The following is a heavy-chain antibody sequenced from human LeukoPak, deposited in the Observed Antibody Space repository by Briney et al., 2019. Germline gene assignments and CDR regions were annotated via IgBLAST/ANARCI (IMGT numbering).Heavy chain of an antibody. CDR1: GFTFSAYA. Sequence: PGGSLRLSCAASGFTFSAYAMNWVRQAPGKGLEWVSSISGSGVSTYYADSVKGRFTFIRDNSKNTLYLRMNSLRAEDTAVYYCAKDWDGYNLYWGQGTLVTVSS. J-gene: IGHJ4*02. CDR3: AKDWDGYNLY. D-gene: IGHD5-24*01. V-gene: IGHV3-23*01. CDR2: ISGSGVST.